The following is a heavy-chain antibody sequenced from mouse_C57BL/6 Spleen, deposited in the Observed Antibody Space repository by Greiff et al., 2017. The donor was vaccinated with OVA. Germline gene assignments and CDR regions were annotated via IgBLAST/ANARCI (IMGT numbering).Heavy chain of an antibody. CDR3: ARGAYYDCDPYYFDY. Sequence: VQVVESGPELVKPGASVKISCKASGYAFSSSWMNWVKQRPGKGLEWIGRIYPGDGDTNYNGKFKGKATLTADKSSSTAYMQLSSLTSEDSAVYFCARGAYYDCDPYYFDYWGQGTTLTVSS. V-gene: IGHV1-82*01. CDR2: IYPGDGDT. D-gene: IGHD2-4*01. J-gene: IGHJ2*01. CDR1: GYAFSSSW.